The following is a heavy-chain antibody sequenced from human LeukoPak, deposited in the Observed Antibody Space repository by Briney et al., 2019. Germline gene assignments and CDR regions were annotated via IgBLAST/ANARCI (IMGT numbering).Heavy chain of an antibody. J-gene: IGHJ2*01. V-gene: IGHV1-18*01. CDR2: ISVYNGNT. CDR1: GYTFTSYG. Sequence: ASVKVSCKASGYTFTSYGISWVRQAPGQGLEWMGWISVYNGNTKYAQKLQGRVTMTTDTSTRTAYMELRSLRSDDTAVYYCARDYYDSSGYYSANWYFDLWGRGTLVTVSS. CDR3: ARDYYDSSGYYSANWYFDL. D-gene: IGHD3-22*01.